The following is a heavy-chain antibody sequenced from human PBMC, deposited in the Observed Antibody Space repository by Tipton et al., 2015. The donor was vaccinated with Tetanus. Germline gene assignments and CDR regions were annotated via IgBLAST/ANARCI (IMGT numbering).Heavy chain of an antibody. V-gene: IGHV3-53*01. D-gene: IGHD1-20*01. CDR2: IYTGGSA. CDR1: GVTVSGNY. CDR3: AFRTNWRFSRGFDC. J-gene: IGHJ4*02. Sequence: QLVQSGGGLIQPGGSLRLSCAASGVTVSGNYMSWVRQAPGKGPEWVSVIYTGGSADYTDSVKGRFTISRDNSNNSLSLQMNSLRIDDTAVYYCAFRTNWRFSRGFDCWGQGILVTVSS.